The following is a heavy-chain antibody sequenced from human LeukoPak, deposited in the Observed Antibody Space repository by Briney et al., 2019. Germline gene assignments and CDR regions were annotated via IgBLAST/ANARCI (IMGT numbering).Heavy chain of an antibody. J-gene: IGHJ5*02. D-gene: IGHD5-12*01. CDR3: ARGDGYSGCDL. CDR2: IKQDGSEK. Sequence: GGSLRLSCVASGFTFSSYWMSWVRQAPGKGLEWVANIKQDGSEKYYVDSVKGRFTISRDSAKNSLYLQMNSLRGEDTAVYYCARGDGYSGCDLWGQGTLVTVSS. V-gene: IGHV3-7*01. CDR1: GFTFSSYW.